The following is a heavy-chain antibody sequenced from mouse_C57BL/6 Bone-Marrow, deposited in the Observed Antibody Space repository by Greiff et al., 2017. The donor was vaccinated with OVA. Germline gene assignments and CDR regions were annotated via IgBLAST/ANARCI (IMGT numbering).Heavy chain of an antibody. CDR1: GFTFSDYG. CDR3: AKPGSGDFDN. V-gene: IGHV5-17*01. CDR2: ISSGSSTI. J-gene: IGHJ2*01. Sequence: EVKLVESGGGLVKPGGSLKLSCAASGFTFSDYGMHWVRQAPEKGLEWVAYISSGSSTIYYADTVKGRFTISRDNAKNTLFLQMTSLRSEDTAMYYCAKPGSGDFDNRGENATLTESS. D-gene: IGHD1-1*01.